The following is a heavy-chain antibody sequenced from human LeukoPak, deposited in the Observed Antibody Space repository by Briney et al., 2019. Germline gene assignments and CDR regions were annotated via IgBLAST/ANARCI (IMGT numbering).Heavy chain of an antibody. V-gene: IGHV4-4*02. D-gene: IGHD3-22*01. CDR1: GGSISSSNW. CDR2: IYHSGST. CDR3: ARELRDSSGSDY. Sequence: PSETLSLTCAVSGGSISSSNWWSWVRQPPGKGLEWIGEIYHSGSTNYNPSLKSRVTISVDKPKNQFSLKLSSVTAADTAVYYCARELRDSSGSDYWGQGTLVTVSS. J-gene: IGHJ4*02.